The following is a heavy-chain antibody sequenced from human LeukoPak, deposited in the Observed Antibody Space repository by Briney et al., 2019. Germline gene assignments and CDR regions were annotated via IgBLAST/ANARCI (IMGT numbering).Heavy chain of an antibody. CDR1: GYSFSSYW. CDR2: INPGNSDI. V-gene: IGHV5-51*01. D-gene: IGHD5-24*01. Sequence: GESLKISCEASGYSFSSYWIAWVRQMPGKGLEYMGIINPGNSDIRYSPSFQGQVTISADKSISTAYLEWSSLKASDTAMYYCARHLDGYNPFDYWGQGTPVTVSS. CDR3: ARHLDGYNPFDY. J-gene: IGHJ4*02.